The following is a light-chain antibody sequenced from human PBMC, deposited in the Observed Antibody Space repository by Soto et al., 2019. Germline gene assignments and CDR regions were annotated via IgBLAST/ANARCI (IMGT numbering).Light chain of an antibody. Sequence: DIQMTQSPSSLSASVGDRVTITCRASQSISSYLNWYQQKPGKAPKLLIYAAASLQSGVPSRFSGSGSGTDLTLTVSSLQPEELATYYCQQSDSTPGSFGKGTKREIK. CDR1: QSISSY. CDR2: AAA. J-gene: IGKJ2*03. V-gene: IGKV1-39*01. CDR3: QQSDSTPGS.